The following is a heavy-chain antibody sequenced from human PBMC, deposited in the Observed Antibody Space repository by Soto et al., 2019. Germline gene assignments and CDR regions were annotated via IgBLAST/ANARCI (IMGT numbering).Heavy chain of an antibody. CDR1: GYTFTGYY. CDR2: INPNSGGT. CDR3: ARDIVVVPAAPGYGMDV. J-gene: IGHJ6*02. D-gene: IGHD2-2*01. Sequence: GASVKVSFKASGYTFTGYYMHWVRQAPGQGLEWMGWINPNSGGTNYAQKFQGRVTMTRDTSISTAYMELSRLRSDDTAVYYCARDIVVVPAAPGYGMDVWGQGTTVTVSS. V-gene: IGHV1-2*02.